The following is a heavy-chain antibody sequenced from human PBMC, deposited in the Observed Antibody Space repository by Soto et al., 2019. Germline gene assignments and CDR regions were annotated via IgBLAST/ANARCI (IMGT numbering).Heavy chain of an antibody. V-gene: IGHV3-23*01. CDR2: ITADGGRA. CDR1: GLTFSKYA. Sequence: PGGSLRLSCVASGLTFSKYAMGWVRQAPGKGLEWVSAITADGGRANYADFVQGRFTISRDNSQNTLYMQMISLRAEDTAVYYCAKDLRGPEAGTWYFDLWGRGTLVTVSS. CDR3: AKDLRGPEAGTWYFDL. J-gene: IGHJ2*01. D-gene: IGHD6-13*01.